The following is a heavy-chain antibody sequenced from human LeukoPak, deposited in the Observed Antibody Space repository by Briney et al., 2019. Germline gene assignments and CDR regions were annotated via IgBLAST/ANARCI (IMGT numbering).Heavy chain of an antibody. CDR2: IYTSGST. Sequence: SETLSLTCTVSGGSISSYYWSWIRQPAGKGLEWIGRIYTSGSTNYNPSLKSRVTMSVDTSKNQFSLKLSSVTAADTAVYYCARDGQRLAPYPAYYYYYYMDVRGKGTTVTVSS. V-gene: IGHV4-4*07. CDR3: ARDGQRLAPYPAYYYYYYMDV. D-gene: IGHD6-25*01. J-gene: IGHJ6*03. CDR1: GGSISSYY.